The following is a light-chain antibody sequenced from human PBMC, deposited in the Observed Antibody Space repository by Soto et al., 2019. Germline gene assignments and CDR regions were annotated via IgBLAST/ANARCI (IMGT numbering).Light chain of an antibody. Sequence: QSALTQPASVSGSPGQSITISCTGTSSDVGGYNYVSWYQQHPGKAPKLMIYDVSNRPSGVSNRFSGSKSGNTASLTISGLHAEDEADYYCSAYTSSSTYAFGTATKVTVL. J-gene: IGLJ1*01. CDR2: DVS. V-gene: IGLV2-14*01. CDR3: SAYTSSSTYA. CDR1: SSDVGGYNY.